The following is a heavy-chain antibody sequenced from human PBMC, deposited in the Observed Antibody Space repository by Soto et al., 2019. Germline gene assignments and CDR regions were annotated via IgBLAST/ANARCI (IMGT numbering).Heavy chain of an antibody. CDR1: GFSFDDYA. CDR3: ARYCSSTSCKGDAFDI. J-gene: IGHJ3*02. Sequence: PGWSLRLCCAASGFSFDDYAMHWVRQVPGKGLEWITGISWNSGTIGYADSVKGRFTISRDNAKNSLYLQMNSLRAEDTAVYYCARYCSSTSCKGDAFDIWGQGTMVTVSS. CDR2: ISWNSGTI. D-gene: IGHD2-2*01. V-gene: IGHV3-9*01.